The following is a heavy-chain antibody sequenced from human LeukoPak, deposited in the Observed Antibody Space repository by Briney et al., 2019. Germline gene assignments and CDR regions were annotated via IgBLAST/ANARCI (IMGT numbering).Heavy chain of an antibody. CDR2: ISAYNGNT. V-gene: IGHV1-18*01. CDR3: ARDFTIFGVVTVWVGFDP. J-gene: IGHJ5*02. D-gene: IGHD3-3*01. CDR1: GGTFSSYA. Sequence: ASVKVSCKASGGTFSSYAITWVRQAPGQGLEWMGWISAYNGNTNYAQKLQGRVTMTTDTSTSTAYMELRSLRSDDTAVYYCARDFTIFGVVTVWVGFDPWGQGTLVTVSS.